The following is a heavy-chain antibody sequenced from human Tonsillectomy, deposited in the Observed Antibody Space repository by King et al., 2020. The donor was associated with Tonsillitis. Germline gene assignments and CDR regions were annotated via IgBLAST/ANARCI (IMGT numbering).Heavy chain of an antibody. CDR1: GFTFGDYG. D-gene: IGHD1-1*01. Sequence: VQLVESGGGVVRPGGSLRLSCAASGFTFGDYGMSWVRQAPGKGLEWGSGINWNGGSTGYADSMKGRFTISRDNAKNTLYLHMNSLRAEDTALYYCAINEATADYWGQGTLVTVSS. J-gene: IGHJ4*02. CDR3: AINEATADY. V-gene: IGHV3-20*04. CDR2: INWNGGST.